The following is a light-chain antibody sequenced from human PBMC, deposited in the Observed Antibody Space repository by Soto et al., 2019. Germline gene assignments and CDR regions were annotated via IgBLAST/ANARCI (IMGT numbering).Light chain of an antibody. Sequence: ESVLTQSPGTLSLSPGERATLSCRASQSVSSSFLAWYQLKPGQAPRLLIYVASSRATGIPDRFRGSGSGTDFTLTISRLEPEDFAVYYYQQYDSSPWTFGHGTQVEIK. CDR3: QQYDSSPWT. CDR1: QSVSSSF. CDR2: VAS. J-gene: IGKJ1*01. V-gene: IGKV3-20*01.